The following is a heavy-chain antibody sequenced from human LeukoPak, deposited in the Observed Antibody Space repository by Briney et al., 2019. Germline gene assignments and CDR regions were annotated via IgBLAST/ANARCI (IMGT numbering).Heavy chain of an antibody. CDR1: GYTFTSYY. J-gene: IGHJ3*02. CDR3: ARVVGSSTVEDAFDI. V-gene: IGHV1-46*01. CDR2: INPSGGST. Sequence: ASVKVSCKASGYTFTSYYMHWVRQAPGQGLEWMGIINPSGGSTSYAQKFQGRVTMTRDTSTSTVYMELSSLRSEDTAVYYCARVVGSSTVEDAFDIWGQGTMVTVSS. D-gene: IGHD2-2*01.